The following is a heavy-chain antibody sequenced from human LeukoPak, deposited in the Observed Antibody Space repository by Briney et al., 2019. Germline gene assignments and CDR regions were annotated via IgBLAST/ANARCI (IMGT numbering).Heavy chain of an antibody. D-gene: IGHD3-3*01. CDR3: ARGAYDFWSDYYSSGYFDY. V-gene: IGHV1-18*04. J-gene: IGHJ4*02. Sequence: GASVKVSCKASGYTFTGYYMHWVRQAPGQGLEWMGWISAYNGNTNYARKLQGRATMTTDTSTNTAYMELRGLRFDDTAVYFCARGAYDFWSDYYSSGYFDYWGQGTLVTVSS. CDR1: GYTFTGYY. CDR2: ISAYNGNT.